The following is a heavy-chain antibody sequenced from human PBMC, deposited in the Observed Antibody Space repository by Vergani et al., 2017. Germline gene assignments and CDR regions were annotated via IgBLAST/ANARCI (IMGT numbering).Heavy chain of an antibody. J-gene: IGHJ6*02. CDR1: GFTFSSYA. CDR3: AKARDPNCKGGNYYSYYYGLDL. D-gene: IGHD4-23*01. V-gene: IGHV3-23*01. Sequence: EVQLLESGGNLIQPGGSLRLSCGASGFTFSSYAMTWVRLAPGKGLQWVSAISGSGGNTFYTDSEKGRFTISRDNSKDTLYLQMNSLRVEDTAIYYCAKARDPNCKGGNYYSYYYGLDLWGQGTTVTVSS. CDR2: ISGSGGNT.